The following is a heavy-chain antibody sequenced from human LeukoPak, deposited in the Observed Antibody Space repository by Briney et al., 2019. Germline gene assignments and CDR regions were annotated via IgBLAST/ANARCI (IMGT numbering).Heavy chain of an antibody. D-gene: IGHD3-3*01. CDR2: ISGSGGRT. CDR1: GFSFSVYA. V-gene: IGHV3-23*01. Sequence: GGSLRLSCAASGFSFSVYAMSWVRQAPGKGLEWVSSISGSGGRTYYTNSVKGRFTISRENFKNTVYLEMNNLGAEDTALYYCAKGGQDFDFWRFDYWGQGNIVIVSS. CDR3: AKGGQDFDFWRFDY. J-gene: IGHJ4*02.